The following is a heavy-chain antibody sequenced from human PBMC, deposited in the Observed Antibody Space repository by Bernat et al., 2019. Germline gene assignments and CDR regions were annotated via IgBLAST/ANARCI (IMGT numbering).Heavy chain of an antibody. D-gene: IGHD1-26*01. CDR1: GFTFSSYA. CDR3: ARGLRSESYYGLDY. CDR2: ISDNGGTT. Sequence: EVQLVESGGGLVQPGGSLRLSCATSGFTFSSYAMHWVRQAPGKGLEYVSAISDNGGTTYYANSVKGRFTISRDNSKNTLYLQMGSLRAEDMAVYYCARGLRSESYYGLDYWGQGTLVTGSS. V-gene: IGHV3-64*01. J-gene: IGHJ4*02.